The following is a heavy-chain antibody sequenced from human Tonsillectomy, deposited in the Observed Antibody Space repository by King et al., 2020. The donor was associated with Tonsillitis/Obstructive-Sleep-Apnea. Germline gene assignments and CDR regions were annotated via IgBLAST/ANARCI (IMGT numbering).Heavy chain of an antibody. V-gene: IGHV4-59*02. CDR3: ARAPGGYDFWSSYGFTY. D-gene: IGHD3-3*01. Sequence: GPGVGGPSEARSRTCTVAGGSGRRYYWSWIRQPPGKGLEWIGYIYYSGSTTYNPSFKSRVTISVDTSKNPFSLKLSSVTAADTAVYYCARAPGGYDFWSSYGFTYWGQGTLVTVSS. CDR1: GGSGRRYY. CDR2: IYYSGST. J-gene: IGHJ4*02.